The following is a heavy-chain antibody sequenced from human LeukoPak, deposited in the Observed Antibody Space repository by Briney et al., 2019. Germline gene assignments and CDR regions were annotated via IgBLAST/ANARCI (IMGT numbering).Heavy chain of an antibody. CDR1: GFTFNSYA. J-gene: IGHJ5*02. CDR3: AKGMGYCSGGSCYNWFDP. CDR2: ISGSGGST. V-gene: IGHV3-23*01. Sequence: GGSLRLSCAASGFTFNSYAMSWVRQAPGKGLEWVSAISGSGGSTYYADSVKGRFTISRDNSKNTLYLQMNSLRAEDTAVYYCAKGMGYCSGGSCYNWFDPWGQGTLVTVSS. D-gene: IGHD2-15*01.